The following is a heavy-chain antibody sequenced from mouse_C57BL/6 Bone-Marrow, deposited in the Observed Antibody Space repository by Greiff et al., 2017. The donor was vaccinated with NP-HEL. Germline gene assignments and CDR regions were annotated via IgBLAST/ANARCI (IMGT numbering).Heavy chain of an antibody. CDR1: GFTFSDYG. Sequence: EVQLVESGGGLVKPGGSLKLSCAASGFTFSDYGMHWVRQAPEKGLEWVAYISSGGSTIYYADTVKGRFTISRDNAQNTLFLQMTSLRSEDTAMYYCARPLRYDYAIAYWGQGTLVTVSA. D-gene: IGHD2-4*01. V-gene: IGHV5-17*01. CDR2: ISSGGSTI. J-gene: IGHJ3*01. CDR3: ARPLRYDYAIAY.